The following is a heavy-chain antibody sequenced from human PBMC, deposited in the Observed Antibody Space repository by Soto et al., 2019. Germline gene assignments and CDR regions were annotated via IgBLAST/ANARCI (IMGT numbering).Heavy chain of an antibody. V-gene: IGHV1-18*01. J-gene: IGHJ5*02. CDR2: ISGYNGNT. CDR3: ARDRAYSTSSLTWFDP. Sequence: ASVKVSCKTSGYTFTSYGISWVRQAPGQGLEWMGWISGYNGNTNYAQKLQGRVIMTTDTSTSTAYMELRSLRSDDTAVYYCARDRAYSTSSLTWFDPWGQGTLVTVS. CDR1: GYTFTSYG. D-gene: IGHD5-18*01.